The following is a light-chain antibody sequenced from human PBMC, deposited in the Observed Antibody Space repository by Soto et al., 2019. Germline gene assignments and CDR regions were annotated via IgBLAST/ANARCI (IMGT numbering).Light chain of an antibody. CDR3: AAWDDILNGYV. CDR2: SNY. J-gene: IGLJ1*01. Sequence: SVLTQPPSASGTPGQRVTISCSGSSSNIESNTVTWYQQLPGTAPKLVIYSNYDRPSGVPDRSSGSTSGTSASLVIRGLQSEDEADYYCAAWDDILNGYVFGGGTKVTVL. V-gene: IGLV1-44*01. CDR1: SSNIESNT.